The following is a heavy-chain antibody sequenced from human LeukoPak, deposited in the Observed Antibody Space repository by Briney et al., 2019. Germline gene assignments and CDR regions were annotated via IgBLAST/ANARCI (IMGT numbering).Heavy chain of an antibody. Sequence: SQTLSLTCAISGDSVSSNSAAWNWIRQSPSRGLEWLGRTYYRSKWYNDYAVSVKSRITINPDTSKNQFSLQLNSVTPEDTAVYYCARGFCGGDCYYYYYYYMDVWGKGTTVTISS. V-gene: IGHV6-1*01. D-gene: IGHD2-21*02. CDR1: GDSVSSNSAA. CDR3: ARGFCGGDCYYYYYYYMDV. J-gene: IGHJ6*03. CDR2: TYYRSKWYN.